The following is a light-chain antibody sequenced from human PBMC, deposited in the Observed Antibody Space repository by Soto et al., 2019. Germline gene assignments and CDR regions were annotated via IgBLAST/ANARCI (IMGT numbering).Light chain of an antibody. J-gene: IGKJ5*01. CDR2: DAS. CDR1: QGISSA. V-gene: IGKV1-13*02. CDR3: QQYDSLPIT. Sequence: AIHLTQSPSSLSASVGDRVTITCRASQGISSALAWFQQKPGKAPKVLIYDASRLETGVPSRFSGSGSGTHFSLAISSLQPEDIATYYCQQYDSLPITFGQGTRLEIK.